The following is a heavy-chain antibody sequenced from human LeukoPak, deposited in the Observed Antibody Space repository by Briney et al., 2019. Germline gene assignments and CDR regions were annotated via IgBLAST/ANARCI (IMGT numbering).Heavy chain of an antibody. CDR1: GFTFSGSA. D-gene: IGHD3-3*01. CDR3: AKGIHGSLLRSLEFDY. J-gene: IGHJ4*02. CDR2: IRSKANSYAT. Sequence: PGGSLRLSCAASGFTFSGSAMHWVRQASGKGLEWVGRIRSKANSYATAYAASVKGRFTISRDDSKNTLYLQMNSLRAEDTAVYYCAKGIHGSLLRSLEFDYWGQGTLVTVSS. V-gene: IGHV3-73*01.